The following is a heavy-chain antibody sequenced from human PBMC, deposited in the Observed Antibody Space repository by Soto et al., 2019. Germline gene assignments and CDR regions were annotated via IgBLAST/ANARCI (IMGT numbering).Heavy chain of an antibody. CDR1: GFTFSSYA. CDR3: AREGAYYDILTGYFGFDY. V-gene: IGHV3-23*01. D-gene: IGHD3-9*01. Sequence: GGSLRLSCAASGFTFSSYAMSWVRQAPGKGLEWVSAISGSGGSTYYADSVKGRFTISRDNSKNTLYLQMNSLRAEDTAVYYCAREGAYYDILTGYFGFDYWGQGTLVTVSS. J-gene: IGHJ4*02. CDR2: ISGSGGST.